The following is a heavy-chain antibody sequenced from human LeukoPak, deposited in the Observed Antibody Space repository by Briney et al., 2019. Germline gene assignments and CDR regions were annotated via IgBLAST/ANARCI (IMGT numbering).Heavy chain of an antibody. V-gene: IGHV3-9*01. CDR3: ARICGSPPYFDY. D-gene: IGHD3-3*02. Sequence: GGSLRLSCAASGFTFYDYAMHWVRQAPGKGLEWVSGISWNSGSIGYADSVKGRFTISRDNHKNSLYLQMNSLRAEATALYYCARICGSPPYFDYWGQGTLVTVSS. J-gene: IGHJ4*02. CDR2: ISWNSGSI. CDR1: GFTFYDYA.